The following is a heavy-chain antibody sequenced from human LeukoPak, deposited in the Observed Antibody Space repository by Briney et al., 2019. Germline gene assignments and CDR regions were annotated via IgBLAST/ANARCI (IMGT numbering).Heavy chain of an antibody. CDR1: GFTFSHAW. J-gene: IGHJ4*02. Sequence: PGGSLRLSCAASGFTFSHAWMSWVRQAPGKGLEWVGRIKSKTDGGTTDYAAPVKGRFTISRDDSKNTLYLQMNSLKTEDTAVYYCTTPSDILTGSDYWGQGTLVTVSS. V-gene: IGHV3-15*01. CDR3: TTPSDILTGSDY. D-gene: IGHD3-9*01. CDR2: IKSKTDGGTT.